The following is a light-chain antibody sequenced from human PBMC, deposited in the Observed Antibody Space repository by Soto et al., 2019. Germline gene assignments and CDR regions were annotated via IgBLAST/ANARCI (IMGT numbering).Light chain of an antibody. CDR3: QQLNSYPWT. CDR2: AAS. Sequence: DIHLNQSPSFLSASVGDRVTITCRASQGSSSYLAWYQQKPGKDPKLLIYAASALQSGVPSRFSGSGSGTEFTLTISSLQPEDFATYYCQQLNSYPWTFGQGTKVDI. V-gene: IGKV1-9*01. CDR1: QGSSSY. J-gene: IGKJ1*01.